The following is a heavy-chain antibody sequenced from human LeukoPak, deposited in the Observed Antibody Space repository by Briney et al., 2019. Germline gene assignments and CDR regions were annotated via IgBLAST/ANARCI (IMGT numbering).Heavy chain of an antibody. Sequence: PGGSLRLSCAASRFTFSSSAMTWVRQAPGKGLEWVSAISDSGGDTIYTDSVKGRFTISRDNSKNTLYLQMNSLRAGDTAVYYCARVLGSGTYGMDVWGQGTTVTVS. J-gene: IGHJ6*02. CDR1: RFTFSSSA. D-gene: IGHD3-10*01. V-gene: IGHV3-23*01. CDR2: ISDSGGDT. CDR3: ARVLGSGTYGMDV.